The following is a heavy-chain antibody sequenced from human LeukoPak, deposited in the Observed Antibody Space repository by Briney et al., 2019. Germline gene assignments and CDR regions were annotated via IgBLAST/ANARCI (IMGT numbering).Heavy chain of an antibody. V-gene: IGHV1-8*01. D-gene: IGHD3-10*01. CDR2: MNPNSGNT. CDR1: GYTFTGYY. J-gene: IGHJ6*03. Sequence: ASVKVSCKASGYTFTGYYMHWVRQAPGQGLEWMGWMNPNSGNTGYAQKFQGRVTMTRNTSISTAYMELSSLRSEDTAVYYCARQVRGAGYYYMDVWGKGTTVTISS. CDR3: ARQVRGAGYYYMDV.